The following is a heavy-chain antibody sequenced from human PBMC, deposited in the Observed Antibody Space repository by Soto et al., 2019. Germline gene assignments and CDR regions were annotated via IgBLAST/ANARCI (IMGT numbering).Heavy chain of an antibody. CDR1: GGSISSGGYS. CDR3: ARARVAAAGTLPFFDY. V-gene: IGHV4-30-2*01. CDR2: IYHSGST. D-gene: IGHD6-13*01. Sequence: QLQLQESGSGLVKPSQTLSLTCAVSGGSISSGGYSWSWIRQPPGKGLEWIGYIYHSGSTYYNPSLKSRVTMSVDRSKNQFSLKLSSVTAADTAVYYCARARVAAAGTLPFFDYWGQGTLVTVSS. J-gene: IGHJ4*02.